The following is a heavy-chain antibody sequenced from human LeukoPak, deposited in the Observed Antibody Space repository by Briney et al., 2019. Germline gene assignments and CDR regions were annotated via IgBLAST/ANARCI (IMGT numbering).Heavy chain of an antibody. CDR1: GGSISRSSYY. CDR3: ARGDLRGYYYGMDV. Sequence: SETLSLTCTVSGGSISRSSYYWGWIRQPPGKGLEWIGSNYYSGSTYYNPSLKSRVTISVDTSKNQFSLKLSSVTAADTAVYYCARGDLRGYYYGMDVWGQGTTVTVSS. J-gene: IGHJ6*02. D-gene: IGHD3-16*01. CDR2: NYYSGST. V-gene: IGHV4-39*07.